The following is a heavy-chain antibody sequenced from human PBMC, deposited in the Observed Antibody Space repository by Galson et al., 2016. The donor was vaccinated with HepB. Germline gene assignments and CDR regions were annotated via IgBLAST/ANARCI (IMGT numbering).Heavy chain of an antibody. CDR3: AGGTAWHHFNF. Sequence: SLRLSCAASGFSISSYAMRWVGQAPGKGLEWVSSINVNGETTYYADSVKGRFTISRDNSKNTLYLQMSSLRVEDAAIYFCAGGTAWHHFNFWGQGTLVTVSS. J-gene: IGHJ4*02. CDR2: INVNGETT. D-gene: IGHD1-26*01. V-gene: IGHV3-23*01. CDR1: GFSISSYA.